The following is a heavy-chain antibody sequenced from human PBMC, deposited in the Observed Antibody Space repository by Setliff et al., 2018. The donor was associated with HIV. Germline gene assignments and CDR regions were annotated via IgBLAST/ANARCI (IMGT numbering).Heavy chain of an antibody. CDR2: VHHSGST. J-gene: IGHJ4*02. CDR3: ATGLIMAPDY. D-gene: IGHD2-8*01. V-gene: IGHV4-59*08. CDR1: GGSIRGYY. Sequence: SETLSLTCNVSGGSIRGYYWSWFRLPPGKGLEWIGYVHHSGSTDYNPSLESRVTISVDRPKNQFSLKVSSVTAADTAVYYCATGLIMAPDYWGQGSLVTVSS.